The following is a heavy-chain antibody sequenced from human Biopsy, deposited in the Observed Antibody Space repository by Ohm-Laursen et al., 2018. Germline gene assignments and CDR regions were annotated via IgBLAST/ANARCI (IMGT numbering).Heavy chain of an antibody. V-gene: IGHV3-33*08. CDR2: IWYDGSSE. Sequence: SLRLSCAASGFTFSSYWMGWVRQAPGKGLEWVAIIWYDGSSEYYADSVKGRFTISRDNSKNTVYLQMNSLRVEDTAVYYCARDPIVGSKADGMDVWGQGTTVTVSS. D-gene: IGHD1-26*01. CDR1: GFTFSSYW. J-gene: IGHJ6*02. CDR3: ARDPIVGSKADGMDV.